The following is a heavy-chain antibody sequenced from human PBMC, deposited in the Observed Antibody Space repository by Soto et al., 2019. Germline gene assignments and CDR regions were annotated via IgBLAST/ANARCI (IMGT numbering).Heavy chain of an antibody. CDR1: GFSFSNYW. V-gene: IGHV3-7*03. J-gene: IGHJ5*02. D-gene: IGHD6-19*01. Sequence: GGSLRLSCAASGFSFSNYWMNWVRLAPGKGPEWVANIRKDGSEKIYVDSVEGRFTISRDNAKNSLFLQMNNLRADDTAMYYCVGGTGWLMDTWGQGTPVTVSS. CDR3: VGGTGWLMDT. CDR2: IRKDGSEK.